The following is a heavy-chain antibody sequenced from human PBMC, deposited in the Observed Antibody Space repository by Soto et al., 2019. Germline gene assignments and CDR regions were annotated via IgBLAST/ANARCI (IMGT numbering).Heavy chain of an antibody. V-gene: IGHV1-69*08. Sequence: QVQLVQSGAEVKKPGSSVTVSCEASGGSFTSYIFSWVRQAPGQGLEWMGRIIPIQGTANYALKFQDRVTITADKSTNTAYMELRSLRPEDTALYYCAKSSVFVDHAYMDVWGKGTTVTVSS. CDR3: AKSSVFVDHAYMDV. CDR2: IIPIQGTA. J-gene: IGHJ6*03. CDR1: GGSFTSYI. D-gene: IGHD2-21*01.